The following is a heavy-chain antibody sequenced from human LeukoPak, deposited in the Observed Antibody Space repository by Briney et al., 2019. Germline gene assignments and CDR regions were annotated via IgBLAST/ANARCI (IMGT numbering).Heavy chain of an antibody. D-gene: IGHD6-13*01. CDR3: ARDSAGNDY. J-gene: IGHJ4*02. Sequence: GGSLRLSCAASGLTFSTYWMSWVRQAPGKGLEWVANIKQDGSEKYYVDSVKGRFTISRDNAKNSLYLQMNSLRAEDTAMYYCARDSAGNDYWGQGTLVTVSS. CDR2: IKQDGSEK. CDR1: GLTFSTYW. V-gene: IGHV3-7*01.